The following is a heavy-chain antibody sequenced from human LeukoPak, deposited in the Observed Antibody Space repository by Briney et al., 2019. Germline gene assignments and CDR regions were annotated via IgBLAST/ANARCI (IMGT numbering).Heavy chain of an antibody. CDR3: ARNMVRGGINPGYYYYGMDV. CDR2: IYPGDSHT. Sequence: GESLKISCKGSGYSFTSYWIGWVRQMPGKGLEWMGIIYPGDSHTRYSPSFQGQVTISADKSISTAYLQWSSLKASDTAMYYCARNMVRGGINPGYYYYGMDVWGQGTTVTVSS. CDR1: GYSFTSYW. J-gene: IGHJ6*02. D-gene: IGHD3-10*01. V-gene: IGHV5-51*01.